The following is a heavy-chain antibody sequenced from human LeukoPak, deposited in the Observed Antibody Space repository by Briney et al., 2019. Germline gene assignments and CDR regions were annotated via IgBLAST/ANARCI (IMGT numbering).Heavy chain of an antibody. Sequence: GGSLRLSCAASGFTFSSYGMHWVRQAPGKGLEWVAVIWYDGSNKYYADSVKGRFTISRDNSKNTLYLQMNSLRAEDTAVYYCARDAYCSSTSCYTPPFDYWGQGTLVTVSS. D-gene: IGHD2-2*02. V-gene: IGHV3-33*01. J-gene: IGHJ4*02. CDR2: IWYDGSNK. CDR1: GFTFSSYG. CDR3: ARDAYCSSTSCYTPPFDY.